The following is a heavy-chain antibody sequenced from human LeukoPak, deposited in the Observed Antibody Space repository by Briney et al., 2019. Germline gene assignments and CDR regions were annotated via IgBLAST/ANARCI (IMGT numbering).Heavy chain of an antibody. CDR2: ISAYNGNT. Sequence: ASVKVSCKASGYTFTAYYMHWVRQAPGQGLEWMGWISAYNGNTNYAQKFQGRVTMTTDTSTSTTYMQLRSLRSDDTAVYYCAREIPYPDCSSTGCYGPWDYWGQGTLVTVSS. D-gene: IGHD2-2*01. V-gene: IGHV1-18*04. CDR3: AREIPYPDCSSTGCYGPWDY. CDR1: GYTFTAYY. J-gene: IGHJ4*02.